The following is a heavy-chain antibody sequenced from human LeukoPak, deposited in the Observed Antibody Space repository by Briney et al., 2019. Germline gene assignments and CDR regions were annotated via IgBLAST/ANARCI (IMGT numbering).Heavy chain of an antibody. Sequence: ASVKVSCKASGYTFTGYYMHWVRQAPGQGLEWMGWINPNSGGTNYAQKFQGRVTMTRDTSISTAYMELSRLRSDDTAVYYCARGRQVPRLLWFGATTVDYYMDVWGKGTTVTISS. D-gene: IGHD3-10*01. V-gene: IGHV1-2*02. CDR2: INPNSGGT. CDR3: ARGRQVPRLLWFGATTVDYYMDV. CDR1: GYTFTGYY. J-gene: IGHJ6*03.